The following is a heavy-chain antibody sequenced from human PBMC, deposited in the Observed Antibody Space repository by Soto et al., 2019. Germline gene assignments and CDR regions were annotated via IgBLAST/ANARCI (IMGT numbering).Heavy chain of an antibody. CDR1: GSTYSSYT. V-gene: IGHV1-69*02. J-gene: IGHJ4*01. CDR3: TRATSTVRNQHYFAH. D-gene: IGHD4-17*01. Sequence: KASGSTYSSYTISWVRQARGQGLERMGRIIPILGIANYAQKFQGRVTITAGKSTSTAYMEQSSLRTEDKAMYNSTRATSTVRNQHYFAHWG. CDR2: IIPILGIA.